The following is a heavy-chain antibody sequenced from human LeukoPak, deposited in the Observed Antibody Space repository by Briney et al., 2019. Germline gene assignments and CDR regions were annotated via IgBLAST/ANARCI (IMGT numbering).Heavy chain of an antibody. CDR1: GGSFSGFY. CDR2: INHSGST. D-gene: IGHD3-9*01. CDR3: ARGSLIRYFDWLESPDAFDI. J-gene: IGHJ3*02. Sequence: SETLSLTCAVYGGSFSGFYWSWIRQPPGKGLEWIGEINHSGSTNYNPSLKSRVTISVDTSKNQFSLKLSPVTAADTAVYYCARGSLIRYFDWLESPDAFDIWGQGTMVTVSS. V-gene: IGHV4-34*01.